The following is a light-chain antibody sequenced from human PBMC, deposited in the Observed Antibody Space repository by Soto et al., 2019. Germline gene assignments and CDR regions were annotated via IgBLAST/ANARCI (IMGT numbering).Light chain of an antibody. CDR3: HQYGSSSWT. CDR1: QSVSSSY. CDR2: GAA. J-gene: IGKJ1*01. Sequence: EIVLTQSPGTLSLSPGERATLSCRASQSVSSSYLAWYQQQPGQAPRLLIYGAARRATGIPERFSGSGSGTDVTLTIRRLGPEDFAVYYCHQYGSSSWTFCQGTKVEIK. V-gene: IGKV3-20*01.